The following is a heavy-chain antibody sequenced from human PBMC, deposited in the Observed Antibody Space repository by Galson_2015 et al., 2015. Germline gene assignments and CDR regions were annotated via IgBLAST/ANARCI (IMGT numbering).Heavy chain of an antibody. CDR1: GFTFDDYA. V-gene: IGHV3-9*01. CDR2: ISWNSGSI. Sequence: SLRLSCAASGFTFDDYAMHWVRHAPGKGLEWVSGISWNSGSIGYADSVKGRFTISRDNAENSLYLQMNSLRPEDTALYYCAKDGATSFYYFDYWGQGTLVTVSS. D-gene: IGHD2-2*01. CDR3: AKDGATSFYYFDY. J-gene: IGHJ4*02.